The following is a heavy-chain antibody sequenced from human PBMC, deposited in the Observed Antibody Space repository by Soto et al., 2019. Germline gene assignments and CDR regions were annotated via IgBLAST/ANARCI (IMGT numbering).Heavy chain of an antibody. J-gene: IGHJ6*03. CDR1: GFTFSSYG. CDR3: AREVYDFWSGYLGYYYYYMDV. D-gene: IGHD3-3*01. Sequence: GGSLRLSCAASGFTFSSYGMHWVRQAPGKGLEWVAVIWYDGSNKYYADSVKGRFTISRDNSKNTLYLQMNSLRAEDTAVYYCAREVYDFWSGYLGYYYYYMDVWGKGTTVTVSS. V-gene: IGHV3-33*01. CDR2: IWYDGSNK.